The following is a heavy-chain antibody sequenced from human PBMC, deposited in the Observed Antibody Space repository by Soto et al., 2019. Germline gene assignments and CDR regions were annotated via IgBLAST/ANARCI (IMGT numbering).Heavy chain of an antibody. CDR3: ARGYTPGIAGWFDP. D-gene: IGHD6-13*01. Sequence: QVQLQESGPGLVKPSEILSLTCTVSGGSITSYYWMWIRQPPGKGLEWIGHIYYSGTTKYKPSRKSPVTMSVDTSTNQFYLKQTSVTAADTAVYFCARGYTPGIAGWFDPWGQGTLVTVSS. CDR1: GGSITSYY. V-gene: IGHV4-59*08. J-gene: IGHJ5*02. CDR2: IYYSGTT.